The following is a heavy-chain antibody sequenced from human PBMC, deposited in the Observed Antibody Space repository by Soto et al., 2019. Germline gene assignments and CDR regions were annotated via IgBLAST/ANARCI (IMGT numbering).Heavy chain of an antibody. D-gene: IGHD3-3*01. J-gene: IGHJ6*03. CDR2: IYYSGST. V-gene: IGHV4-59*01. CDR1: GGSISSYY. Sequence: SETLSLTCTVSGGSISSYYWSWIRQPPGKGLEWIGYIYYSGSTNYNPSLKSRVTISVDTSKNQFSLKLSSVTAADTAVYYCARSSSYYDFWSGYNPSSYYYYYYYMDVWGKGTTVTVSS. CDR3: ARSSSYYDFWSGYNPSSYYYYYYYMDV.